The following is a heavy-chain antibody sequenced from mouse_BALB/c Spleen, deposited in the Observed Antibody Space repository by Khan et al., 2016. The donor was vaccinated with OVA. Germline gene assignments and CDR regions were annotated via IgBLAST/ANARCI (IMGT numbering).Heavy chain of an antibody. Sequence: QVQLQQSGAELARPGASVKMSCKASGYTFTSYTIHWIKKRPGQGLEWIGYINPSNGYTNYNQKFKDKATLNTDKSSTTAYLQMSSLTSDDSAVYNCVRDGAYHRTDGWFAYWGQGTLVTVSA. V-gene: IGHV1-4*01. CDR2: INPSNGYT. J-gene: IGHJ3*01. CDR3: VRDGAYHRTDGWFAY. CDR1: GYTFTSYT. D-gene: IGHD2-14*01.